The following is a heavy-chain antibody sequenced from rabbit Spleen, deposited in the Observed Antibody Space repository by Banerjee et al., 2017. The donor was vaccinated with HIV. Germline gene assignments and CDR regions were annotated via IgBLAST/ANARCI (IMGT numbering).Heavy chain of an antibody. Sequence: QSLEESGGDLVKPGASLTLTCTASGLDFSSSHWICWVRQAPGKGLEWIACINGGNSGTDYASWAKGRFTISKTSSTTVTLQMTSLTAADTATYFCARDNDGYADDSYENLWGPGTLVTVS. CDR1: GLDFSSSHW. V-gene: IGHV1S40*01. J-gene: IGHJ4*01. D-gene: IGHD6-1*01. CDR2: INGGNSGT. CDR3: ARDNDGYADDSYENL.